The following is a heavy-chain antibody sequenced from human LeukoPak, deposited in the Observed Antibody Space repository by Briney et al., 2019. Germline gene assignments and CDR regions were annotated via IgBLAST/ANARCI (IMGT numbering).Heavy chain of an antibody. D-gene: IGHD1-14*01. Sequence: GGSLRLSCAASGFSFSNAWMGWVRQAPGKGLEWVGRIKNKVDGGTTDYAAPVKGRFTILRDDSKKTLYLQMNSLKTEDTAVYYCTAKIATIDYWGQGTRVTVSS. CDR3: TAKIATIDY. V-gene: IGHV3-15*01. CDR2: IKNKVDGGTT. J-gene: IGHJ4*02. CDR1: GFSFSNAW.